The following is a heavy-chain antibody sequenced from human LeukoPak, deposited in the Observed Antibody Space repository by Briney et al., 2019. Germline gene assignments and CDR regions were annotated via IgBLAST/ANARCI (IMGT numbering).Heavy chain of an antibody. D-gene: IGHD5-24*01. CDR2: ISHDGII. V-gene: IGHV3-74*01. CDR3: VRDWVYKIDY. CDR1: GFTFSSYV. Sequence: PGGSLRLSCETAGFTFSSYVMHWVRRTPGKGLVWVSRISHDGIISYADSVKGRFTISGDNAKNTLILQMNSLRVEDTAVYYCVRDWVYKIDYWGRGTLVTVSS. J-gene: IGHJ4*02.